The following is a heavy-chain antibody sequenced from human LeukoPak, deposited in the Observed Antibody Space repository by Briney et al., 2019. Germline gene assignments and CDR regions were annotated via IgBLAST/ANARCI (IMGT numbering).Heavy chain of an antibody. CDR1: GYTFTGYY. V-gene: IGHV1-2*02. D-gene: IGHD6-13*01. CDR2: INPNSGGT. Sequence: ASVKVSCKASGYTFTGYYMHWVRQAPGQGLEWMGWINPNSGGTNYAQKFQGRVTMTRGTSISTAYMELSRLRSDDTAVYYCARIAAASPNLFDYWGQGTLVTVSS. CDR3: ARIAAASPNLFDY. J-gene: IGHJ4*02.